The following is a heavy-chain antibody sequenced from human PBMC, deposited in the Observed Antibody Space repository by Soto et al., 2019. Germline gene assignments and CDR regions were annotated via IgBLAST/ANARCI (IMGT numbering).Heavy chain of an antibody. CDR1: GFTFTYAW. CDR2: IKSKTDGATT. V-gene: IGHV3-15*07. CDR3: ATVHTTVTFDS. J-gene: IGHJ4*01. D-gene: IGHD4-17*01. Sequence: GGSLRLSCAASGFTFTYAWMDWVCRAPGKGLEWVGRIKSKTDGATTDYAAPVKGRFSISRDDSKNTLYLQMNSLKTEDTGVYYCATVHTTVTFDSWGHGTLVTVSS.